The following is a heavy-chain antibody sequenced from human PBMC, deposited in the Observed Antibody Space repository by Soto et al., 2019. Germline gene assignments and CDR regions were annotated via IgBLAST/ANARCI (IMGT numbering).Heavy chain of an antibody. D-gene: IGHD2-15*01. J-gene: IGHJ5*02. Sequence: QLQLQESGPGLVKPSETLSLTCTVSGGSISSSSYYWGWIRQPPGKGLEWIGSIYYSGSTYYNPSIKCRVTISVDTSKNQFSLKLGSVTAADTAVYYCARVDIVVVVAATYNWFDPWGQGTLVTVSS. CDR2: IYYSGST. CDR3: ARVDIVVVVAATYNWFDP. CDR1: GGSISSSSYY. V-gene: IGHV4-39*01.